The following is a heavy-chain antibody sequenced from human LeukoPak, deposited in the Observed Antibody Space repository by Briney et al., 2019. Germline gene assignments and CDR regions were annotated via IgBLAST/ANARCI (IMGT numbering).Heavy chain of an antibody. Sequence: ASVKVSCKASGYTFTGSYIHWVRQAPGQGLEWMGWINPNTGGTNYAQKFEGRVTMTRDTSISTAYMELSRLRSDDTAVYYCARVGSVAAAGTGGVYWGQGTLVTVSS. CDR2: INPNTGGT. J-gene: IGHJ4*02. CDR3: ARVGSVAAAGTGGVY. D-gene: IGHD6-13*01. CDR1: GYTFTGSY. V-gene: IGHV1-2*02.